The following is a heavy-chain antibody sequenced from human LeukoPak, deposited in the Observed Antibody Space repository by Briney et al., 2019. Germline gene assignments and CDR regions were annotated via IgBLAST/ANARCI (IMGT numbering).Heavy chain of an antibody. CDR3: AKDHPYYYDSSGYYAYYLDY. D-gene: IGHD3-22*01. CDR1: GFTVSSNY. J-gene: IGHJ4*02. V-gene: IGHV3-53*01. CDR2: IYSGGST. Sequence: QTGGSLRLSCAASGFTVSSNYMSWVRQAPGKGLEWVSVIYSGGSTYYADSVKGRFTISRDNSKNTLYLQMNSLRAEDTAVYYCAKDHPYYYDSSGYYAYYLDYWGQGTLVTVSS.